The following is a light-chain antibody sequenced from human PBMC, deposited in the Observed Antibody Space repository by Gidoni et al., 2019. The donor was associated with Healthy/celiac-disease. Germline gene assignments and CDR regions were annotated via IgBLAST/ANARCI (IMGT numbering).Light chain of an antibody. Sequence: QAVVTQEPSLTVSPGGTVTLNCGSSTGAFTSGPYPYWFQQKPGQAPRTLIYETSNKHSWTPSRFSGSLLWGKAALTLSGSQPEDEAEYYCFLSYSCSWVFGGGTKLTVL. CDR3: FLSYSCSWV. CDR2: ETS. CDR1: TGAFTSGPY. J-gene: IGLJ3*02. V-gene: IGLV7-46*01.